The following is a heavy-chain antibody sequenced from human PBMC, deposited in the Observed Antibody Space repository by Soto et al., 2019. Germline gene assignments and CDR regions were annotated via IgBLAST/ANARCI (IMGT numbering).Heavy chain of an antibody. CDR1: GYSFTSYW. D-gene: IGHD3-22*01. CDR3: ARSTYYYDSSGYRNDASDY. V-gene: IGHV5-51*01. CDR2: IYPGDSDT. Sequence: GESLKISCKGSGYSFTSYWIGWVRQMPGKGLEWMGIIYPGDSDTRYSPSFQGQVTISADKSISTAYLQWSSLKASDTAMYYRARSTYYYDSSGYRNDASDYWGQGTLVTVSS. J-gene: IGHJ4*02.